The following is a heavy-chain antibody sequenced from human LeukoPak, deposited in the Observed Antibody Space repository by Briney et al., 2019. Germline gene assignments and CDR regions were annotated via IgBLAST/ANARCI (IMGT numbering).Heavy chain of an antibody. V-gene: IGHV4-59*08. D-gene: IGHD3-16*02. CDR1: GFTFSDYY. CDR3: ARHIGGGIEDMDV. Sequence: PGGSLRLSCAASGFTFSDYYMSWIRQAPGKGLEWIGYIYVTGTRYNPYLQSRVTISVGRSRNQFFLKMSSVTAADTAVYYCARHIGGGIEDMDVWGKGTKVIVSS. J-gene: IGHJ6*03. CDR2: IYVTGT.